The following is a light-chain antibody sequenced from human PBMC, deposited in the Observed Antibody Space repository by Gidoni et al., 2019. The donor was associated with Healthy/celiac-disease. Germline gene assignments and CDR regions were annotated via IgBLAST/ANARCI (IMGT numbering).Light chain of an antibody. J-gene: IGKJ4*01. CDR2: GAS. Sequence: IVLTQSPGTLSLSPGERATLSCRASQSVSSSYLVWYQQKPGQAPRILIYGASSRATGIPERCSGSGSGTDFTLIISRLEPEDFAVYYCQQYGSSPRVTFGGXTKVEIK. CDR3: QQYGSSPRVT. CDR1: QSVSSSY. V-gene: IGKV3-20*01.